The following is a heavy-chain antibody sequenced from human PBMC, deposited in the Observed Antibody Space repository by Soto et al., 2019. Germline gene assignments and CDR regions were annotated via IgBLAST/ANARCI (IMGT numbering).Heavy chain of an antibody. CDR2: IDPSDSYT. CDR3: ARPSRNYYGSSCYYSIRTGAFDI. D-gene: IGHD3-22*01. V-gene: IGHV5-10-1*01. Sequence: GESLKISCKGSGYSFTSYWISWVRQMPGKGLEWMGRIDPSDSYTNYSPSFQGHVTISADKSISTAYLQWSSLKASDTAMYYCARPSRNYYGSSCYYSIRTGAFDIWGQGTMVTVSS. J-gene: IGHJ3*02. CDR1: GYSFTSYW.